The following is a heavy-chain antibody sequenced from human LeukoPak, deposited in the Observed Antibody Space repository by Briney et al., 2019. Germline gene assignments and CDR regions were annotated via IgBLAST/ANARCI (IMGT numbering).Heavy chain of an antibody. D-gene: IGHD2-2*01. CDR2: IYYSGST. CDR1: GGSISSSSYY. J-gene: IGHJ5*02. V-gene: IGHV4-39*01. CDR3: ASWGYCSSTSCPRSWFDP. Sequence: SETLSLTCTVSGGSISSSSYYWGWIRQPPGKGLEWIGSIYYSGSTYYNPSLKSRVTISVDTSKNQFSLKLSSVTAADTAVYYCASWGYCSSTSCPRSWFDPWGQGTLVTVSS.